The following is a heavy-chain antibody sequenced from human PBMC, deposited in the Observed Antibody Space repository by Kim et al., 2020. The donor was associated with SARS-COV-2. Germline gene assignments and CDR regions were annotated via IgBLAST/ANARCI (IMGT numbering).Heavy chain of an antibody. V-gene: IGHV4-39*01. Sequence: PALKIRVAISVNTSKNQFSLKLSSVTAADTAVYYCARRYYGDYIDAFDIWGQGTMVTVSS. D-gene: IGHD4-17*01. CDR3: ARRYYGDYIDAFDI. J-gene: IGHJ3*02.